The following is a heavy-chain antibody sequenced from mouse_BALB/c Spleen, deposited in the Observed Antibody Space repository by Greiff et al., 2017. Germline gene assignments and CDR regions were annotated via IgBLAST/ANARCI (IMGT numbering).Heavy chain of an antibody. CDR3: ARTRATLYYFDY. V-gene: IGHV3-6*02. CDR1: GYSITSGYY. Sequence: EVKLLESGPGLVKPSQSLSLTCSVTGYSITSGYYWNWIRQFPGNKLEWMGYISYDGSNNYNPSLKNRISITRDTSKNQFFLKLNSVTTEDTATYYCARTRATLYYFDYWGQGTTLTVSS. D-gene: IGHD3-1*01. J-gene: IGHJ2*01. CDR2: ISYDGSN.